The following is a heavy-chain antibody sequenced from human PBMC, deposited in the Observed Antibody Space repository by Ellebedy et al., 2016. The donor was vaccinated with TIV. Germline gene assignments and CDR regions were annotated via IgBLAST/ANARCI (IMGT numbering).Heavy chain of an antibody. CDR2: IDGYGSGI. D-gene: IGHD1-1*01. V-gene: IGHV3-48*04. Sequence: PGGSLRLSCAASGFTFSGYPMIWVRQAPGRGLDWVSHIDGYGSGIVYADSVKGRFSISRDNAKSSLYLEMNSLRAEDTAIYYCARVVPGTTGGDYWGQGTLVTVSS. CDR1: GFTFSGYP. CDR3: ARVVPGTTGGDY. J-gene: IGHJ4*02.